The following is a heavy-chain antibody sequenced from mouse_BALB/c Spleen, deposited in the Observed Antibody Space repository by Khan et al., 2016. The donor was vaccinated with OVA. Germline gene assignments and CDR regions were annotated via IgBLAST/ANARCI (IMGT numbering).Heavy chain of an antibody. CDR3: ARGGATNYRNDEGAIEY. D-gene: IGHD2-12*01. J-gene: IGHJ4*01. Sequence: QIQLVQSGPELKKPGETVRISCKASGYTFTTAGIQWVQKMPGKGLKWIGWINTHSGVPKYAEDFKGRFAFSLEISGNTAYLQITNLKNGDTATYFYARGGATNYRNDEGAIEYWGQGTSLTVSS. CDR2: INTHSGVP. CDR1: GYTFTTAG. V-gene: IGHV9-4*02.